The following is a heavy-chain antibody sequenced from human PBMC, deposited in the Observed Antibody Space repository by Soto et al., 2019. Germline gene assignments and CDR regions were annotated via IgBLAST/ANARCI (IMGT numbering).Heavy chain of an antibody. Sequence: QVQLVQSGAEVKKPGASVKVSCKASGYTFTSYAMHWVRQAPGQMREWMGWINAGNGNTKYSQKFQGRVTITRDTSASTAYMELSSLRSEDTAVYYCARSIVVVTAHFDPWGQGTLVTVSS. D-gene: IGHD2-21*02. J-gene: IGHJ5*02. V-gene: IGHV1-3*01. CDR1: GYTFTSYA. CDR2: INAGNGNT. CDR3: ARSIVVVTAHFDP.